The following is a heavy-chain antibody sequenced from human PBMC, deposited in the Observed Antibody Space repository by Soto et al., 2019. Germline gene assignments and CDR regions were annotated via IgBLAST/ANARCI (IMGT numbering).Heavy chain of an antibody. CDR1: GYSFTSYW. V-gene: IGHV5-51*01. CDR2: IYPGDSDT. D-gene: IGHD3-16*01. CDR3: ARLPNFNYDYIWGSYYGYFDY. J-gene: IGHJ4*02. Sequence: RGESLKISCKGSGYSFTSYWIGWVRQMPGKGLEWMGIIYPGDSDTRYSPSFQGQVTISADKSISTAYLQWSSLKASDTAMYYCARLPNFNYDYIWGSYYGYFDYWGQGTLVTVSS.